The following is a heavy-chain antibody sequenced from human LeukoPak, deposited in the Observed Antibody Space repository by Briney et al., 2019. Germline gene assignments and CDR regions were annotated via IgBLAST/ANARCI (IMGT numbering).Heavy chain of an antibody. CDR2: IHSGGST. V-gene: IGHV3-53*01. D-gene: IGHD4/OR15-4a*01. CDR1: GFTVSNNY. Sequence: GGSVRLSCAASGFTVSNNYITWVRQAPGKGLEWVSVIHSGGSTYYADSVKGRFTISRDISKNTLYLQMNSLRAEDTAVYYCARIAIGYGVNSGGYWGQGTLVTVSS. CDR3: ARIAIGYGVNSGGY. J-gene: IGHJ4*02.